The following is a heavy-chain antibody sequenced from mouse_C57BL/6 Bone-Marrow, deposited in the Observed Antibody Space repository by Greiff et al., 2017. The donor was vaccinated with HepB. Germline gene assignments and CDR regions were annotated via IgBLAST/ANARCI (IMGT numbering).Heavy chain of an antibody. D-gene: IGHD1-1*01. V-gene: IGHV1-64*01. CDR1: GYTFTSYW. Sequence: VQLQQPGAELVKPGASVKLSCKASGYTFTSYWMHWVKQRPGQGLEWIGMIHPNSGSTNYNEKFKSKATLTVDKSSSTAYMQLSSLTSEDSAVYYCARDDYGSRAWFAYWGQGTLVTVSA. CDR2: IHPNSGST. J-gene: IGHJ3*01. CDR3: ARDDYGSRAWFAY.